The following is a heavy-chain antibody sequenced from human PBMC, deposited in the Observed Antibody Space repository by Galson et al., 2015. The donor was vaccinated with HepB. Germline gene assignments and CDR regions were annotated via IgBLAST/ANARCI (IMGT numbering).Heavy chain of an antibody. V-gene: IGHV3-30-3*01. CDR3: ARDWGSSWYLFDY. Sequence: SLRLSCAASGFTFSNYAMNWVRQAPGKGLEWVAVISYDGSNTYNADSVKGRFTISRDNSKNTLYLQMNSLGGEDTAVYYCARDWGSSWYLFDYWGQGTLVTVSS. CDR1: GFTFSNYA. J-gene: IGHJ4*02. CDR2: ISYDGSNT. D-gene: IGHD6-13*01.